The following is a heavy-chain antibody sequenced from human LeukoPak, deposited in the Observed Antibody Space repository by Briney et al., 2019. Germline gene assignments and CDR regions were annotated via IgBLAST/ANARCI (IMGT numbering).Heavy chain of an antibody. V-gene: IGHV3-7*05. J-gene: IGHJ4*02. D-gene: IGHD3-16*01. CDR3: AREESDGDYVWGYGYFDY. CDR2: IKQDGSEK. Sequence: GGSLRLSCAASRFTFSSYWMSWGRQAPGKGLEWVANIKQDGSEKYYVDSVKGRFTISRDNAKNSLYLQMNSLRAEDTAVYYCAREESDGDYVWGYGYFDYWGQGTLVTVSS. CDR1: RFTFSSYW.